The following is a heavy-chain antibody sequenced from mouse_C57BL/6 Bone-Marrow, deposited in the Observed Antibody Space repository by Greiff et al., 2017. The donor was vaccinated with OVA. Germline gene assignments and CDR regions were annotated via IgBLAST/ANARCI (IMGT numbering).Heavy chain of an antibody. V-gene: IGHV5-17*01. D-gene: IGHD2-4*01. J-gene: IGHJ2*01. CDR1: GFTFSDYG. CDR2: ISSGSSTI. Sequence: EVMLVESGGGLVKPGGSLKLSCAASGFTFSDYGMHWVRQAPEKGLEWVAYISSGSSTIYSADTVKGRFTISRDNAKNTLFLQMTSLRSEDTAMYYCATLIYYDDDEDYWGQGTTLTVSS. CDR3: ATLIYYDDDEDY.